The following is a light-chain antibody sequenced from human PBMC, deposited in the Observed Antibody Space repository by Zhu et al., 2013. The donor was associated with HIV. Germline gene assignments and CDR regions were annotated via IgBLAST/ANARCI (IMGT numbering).Light chain of an antibody. J-gene: IGKJ3*01. CDR2: GAS. CDR3: NQYGDSFS. CDR1: QSIGNS. V-gene: IGKV3-20*01. Sequence: EVVLTQSPVTLSLSPGERATLSCRASQSIGNSLAWYQQIPGQAPRLLIYGASTRATGIPARFSGSGSGTEFTLTISGLQPEDFAVYYCNQYGDSFSFGPGTRV.